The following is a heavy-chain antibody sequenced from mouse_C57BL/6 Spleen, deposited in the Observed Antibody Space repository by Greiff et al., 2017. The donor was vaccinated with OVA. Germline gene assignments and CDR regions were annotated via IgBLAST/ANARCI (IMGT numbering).Heavy chain of an antibody. CDR3: ARPITTVVGGDV. CDR2: INTSNGGT. V-gene: IGHV1-53*01. J-gene: IGHJ1*03. CDR1: GYTFTSYW. D-gene: IGHD1-1*01. Sequence: QVQLQQPGPELVKPGASVKLSCKASGYTFTSYWMHWVKQRPGQGLEWLGNINTSNGGTNYNEKFKSKATLTVDKSSSTAFMQLSSLTSEDSAVYYCARPITTVVGGDVWGTGTTVTVSS.